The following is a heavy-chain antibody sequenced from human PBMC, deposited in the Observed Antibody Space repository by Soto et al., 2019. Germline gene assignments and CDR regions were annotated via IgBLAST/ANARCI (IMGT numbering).Heavy chain of an antibody. CDR1: GYSFTSYW. CDR2: IYPGDSDT. CDR3: ARFGGRVVPAAMTAYYYYLSV. J-gene: IGHJ6*03. V-gene: IGHV5-51*01. D-gene: IGHD2-2*01. Sequence: GESLKNSCKGSGYSFTSYWIGWVRQMPGKGLEWMGIIYPGDSDTRYSPSFQGQVTISADKSISTAYLQWSSLKASDTAMYYCARFGGRVVPAAMTAYYYYLSVPAKGTTVPVSS.